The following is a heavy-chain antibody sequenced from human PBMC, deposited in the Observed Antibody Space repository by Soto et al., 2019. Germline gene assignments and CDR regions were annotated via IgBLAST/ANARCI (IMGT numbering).Heavy chain of an antibody. Sequence: GGSLRLSCAASGFTFSSYAMSWVRQAPGKGLEWVSAISGSGGSTYYADSVKGRFTISRDNSKNTLYLQMNSLRAEDTAVYYCAGAGLATRYFDLWGRGTLVTVSS. J-gene: IGHJ2*01. D-gene: IGHD2-15*01. CDR1: GFTFSSYA. CDR2: ISGSGGST. CDR3: AGAGLATRYFDL. V-gene: IGHV3-23*01.